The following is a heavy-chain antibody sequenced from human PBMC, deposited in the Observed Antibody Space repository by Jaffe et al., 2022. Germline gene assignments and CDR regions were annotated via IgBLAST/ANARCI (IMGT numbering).Heavy chain of an antibody. Sequence: QVQLVQSGAEVKKPGASVKVSCKASGYTFTSYGISWVRQAPGQGLEWMGWISAYNGNTNYAQKLQGRVTMTTDTSTSTAYMELRSLRSDDTAVYYCATTSNIAAAGKRPEGAFDIWGQGTMVTVSS. CDR1: GYTFTSYG. V-gene: IGHV1-18*01. CDR3: ATTSNIAAAGKRPEGAFDI. J-gene: IGHJ3*02. D-gene: IGHD6-13*01. CDR2: ISAYNGNT.